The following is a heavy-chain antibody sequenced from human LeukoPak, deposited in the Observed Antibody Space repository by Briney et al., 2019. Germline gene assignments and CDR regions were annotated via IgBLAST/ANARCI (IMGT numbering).Heavy chain of an antibody. Sequence: ASVKVSCKASGYTFTSYDINWVRQATGQGLEWMGWMNPNSGNTGYAQKFQGRLTITRNTSISTAYMELSSLRSEDTAVYYCARVRMGFSSWSPLSFWGQGTLVTVSS. D-gene: IGHD6-13*01. CDR3: ARVRMGFSSWSPLSF. V-gene: IGHV1-8*03. CDR1: GYTFTSYD. J-gene: IGHJ4*02. CDR2: MNPNSGNT.